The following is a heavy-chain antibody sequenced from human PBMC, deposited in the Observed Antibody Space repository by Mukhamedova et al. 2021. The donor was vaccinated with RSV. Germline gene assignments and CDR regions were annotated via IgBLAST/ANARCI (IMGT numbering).Heavy chain of an antibody. J-gene: IGHJ4*02. V-gene: IGHV3-30*02. D-gene: IGHD5-24*01. CDR3: AKDSDGAYLTTNYFDY. CDR2: IRFDGSNA. Sequence: GKGLEWVAFIRFDGSNAYYTISVKGRFTISRDNSKNTLYLQMNSLGTEDTAVYYCAKDSDGAYLTTNYFDYWGQGTLVTVSS.